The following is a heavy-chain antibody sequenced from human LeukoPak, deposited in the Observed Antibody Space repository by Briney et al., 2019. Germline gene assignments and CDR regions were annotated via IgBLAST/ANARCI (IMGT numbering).Heavy chain of an antibody. D-gene: IGHD5-18*01. CDR2: INHSGST. V-gene: IGHV4-34*01. J-gene: IGHJ5*02. CDR1: GGSFSGYY. CDR3: ARRPSKRGYSDGYPRWFDP. Sequence: SETLSLTCAVYGGSFSGYYWSWIRQPPGKGLEWIGEINHSGSTNYNPSLKSRVTISVDTSKNQFSLKLSSVTAADTAVYYCARRPSKRGYSDGYPRWFDPWGQGTLVTVSS.